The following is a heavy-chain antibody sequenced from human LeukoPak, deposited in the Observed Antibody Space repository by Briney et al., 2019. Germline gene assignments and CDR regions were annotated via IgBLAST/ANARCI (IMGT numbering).Heavy chain of an antibody. CDR2: ISSSSSTI. J-gene: IGHJ4*02. D-gene: IGHD1-26*01. CDR1: GFTFRSYS. CDR3: ARAVGAIDY. Sequence: GGSLRLSCAASGFTFRSYSMNWVRQAPGKGLEWVSYISSSSSTIYYADSVKGRFTISRDNAKNSLYLQMNSLRAEDTAVYYCARAVGAIDYWGQGTLVTVSS. V-gene: IGHV3-48*01.